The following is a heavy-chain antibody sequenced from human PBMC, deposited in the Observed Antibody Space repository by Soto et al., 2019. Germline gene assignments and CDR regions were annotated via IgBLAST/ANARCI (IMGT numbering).Heavy chain of an antibody. D-gene: IGHD3-22*01. CDR3: ARGNYYDSSGYYGPSFDY. V-gene: IGHV3-21*01. J-gene: IGHJ4*02. Sequence: PGGSLRLSCAASGFTFSSYSMNWVRQAPGKGLEWVSSISSSSSYIYYADSVKGRFTISRDNAKNSLYLQMNSLRAEDTAVYYCARGNYYDSSGYYGPSFDYWGQGTLVTVSS. CDR2: ISSSSSYI. CDR1: GFTFSSYS.